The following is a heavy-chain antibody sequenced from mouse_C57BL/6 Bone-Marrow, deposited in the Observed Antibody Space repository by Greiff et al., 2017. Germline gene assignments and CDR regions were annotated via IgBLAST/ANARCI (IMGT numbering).Heavy chain of an antibody. CDR3: ASPLLLRSSWFAY. D-gene: IGHD1-1*01. CDR2: ISDGGSYT. J-gene: IGHJ3*01. V-gene: IGHV5-4*03. Sequence: DVMLVESGGGLVKPGGSLKLSCAASGFTFSSYAMSWVRQTPEKRLEWVATISDGGSYTYYPDNVKGRFTISRDNAKNNLYLRMSHLKSEDIAMYYCASPLLLRSSWFAYWGQGTLVTVSA. CDR1: GFTFSSYA.